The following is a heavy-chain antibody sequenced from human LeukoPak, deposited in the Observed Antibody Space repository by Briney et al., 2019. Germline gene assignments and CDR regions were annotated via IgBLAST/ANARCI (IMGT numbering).Heavy chain of an antibody. CDR1: GLTVRSTY. Sequence: GGSLRLSCAASGLTVRSTYMSWVRQSPGKGLEWVSVVYKDGKMFYIDSVKGRFAISRDTSKNTVYLQMNNLRAEDTAVYYCASRHCSGGDCYFAGADPFDHWGQGTLVTVSS. CDR3: ASRHCSGGDCYFAGADPFDH. V-gene: IGHV3-53*01. D-gene: IGHD2-21*01. J-gene: IGHJ4*02. CDR2: VYKDGKM.